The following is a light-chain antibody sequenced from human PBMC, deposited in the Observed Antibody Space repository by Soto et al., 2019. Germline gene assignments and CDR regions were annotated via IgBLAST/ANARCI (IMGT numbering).Light chain of an antibody. CDR3: SSYTSSNSVV. CDR2: EVS. CDR1: STDVGSYNR. V-gene: IGLV2-18*02. Sequence: QSALTQPPSVSGSPGQSVTISCTGTSTDVGSYNRVSWYQQSPGTAPKLMIYEVSYRPSGVPDRFSGSKSGNTASLTISGLQAEDEVDYYCSSYTSSNSVVFGGGTKLTVL. J-gene: IGLJ2*01.